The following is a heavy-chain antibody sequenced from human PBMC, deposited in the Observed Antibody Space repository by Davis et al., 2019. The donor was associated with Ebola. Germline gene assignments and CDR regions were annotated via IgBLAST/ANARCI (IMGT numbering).Heavy chain of an antibody. CDR2: INPSSGST. J-gene: IGHJ4*02. V-gene: IGHV1-46*01. D-gene: IGHD3-16*01. CDR3: ARKAAYFYSFDY. CDR1: GYTFTSYY. Sequence: AASVKVSCKASGYTFTSYYMHWVRRAPGQGLEWMGMINPSSGSTSYAQNFQGRVTMTRDTSTTTVYMELSSLRSEDTAVYYCARKAAYFYSFDYWGQGTLVTVSS.